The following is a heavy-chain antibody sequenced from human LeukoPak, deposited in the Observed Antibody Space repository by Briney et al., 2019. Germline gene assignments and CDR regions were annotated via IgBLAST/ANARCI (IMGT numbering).Heavy chain of an antibody. CDR2: IYYSGST. V-gene: IGHV4-59*01. CDR3: ARTPGGDWYFDL. J-gene: IGHJ2*01. CDR1: GGSISSYY. Sequence: SETLSLTCTVSGGSISSYYWSWIRQPPGKGLEWIGYIYYSGSTNYNPSLKSRVTISVDTSKNQFSLKLGSVTAADTAVYYCARTPGGDWYFDLWGRGTLVTVSS. D-gene: IGHD1-1*01.